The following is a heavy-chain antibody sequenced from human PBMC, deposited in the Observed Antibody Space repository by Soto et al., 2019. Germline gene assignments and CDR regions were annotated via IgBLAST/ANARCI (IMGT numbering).Heavy chain of an antibody. CDR3: ARVVVVVAAMYWFDP. D-gene: IGHD2-15*01. CDR2: VYYSGST. J-gene: IGHJ5*02. V-gene: IGHV4-39*07. CDR1: GGSVSSSSYY. Sequence: PSETLSLTCTVSGGSVSSSSYYWGWVRQPPGKGLEWIGSVYYSGSTNYNPSLKSRVTISVDTSKNQFSLKLSSVTAADTAVYYCARVVVVVAAMYWFDPWGQGTLVTVSS.